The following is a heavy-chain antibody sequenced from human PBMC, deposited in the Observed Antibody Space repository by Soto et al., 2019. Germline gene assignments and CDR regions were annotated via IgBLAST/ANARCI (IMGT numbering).Heavy chain of an antibody. CDR2: ISGSGGST. V-gene: IGHV3-23*01. CDR1: GFTFSSYT. CDR3: ANDLSGADCP. Sequence: EVHLLESGGGLVQPGGSLRVSCAASGFTFSSYTMNWVRQAPGKGLEWVSSISGSGGSTYYADSVKGRFTISRDNPENTLYLQMNSLRVEDTAVYYCANDLSGADCPWGQGTLVTVSS. D-gene: IGHD2-21*02. J-gene: IGHJ5*02.